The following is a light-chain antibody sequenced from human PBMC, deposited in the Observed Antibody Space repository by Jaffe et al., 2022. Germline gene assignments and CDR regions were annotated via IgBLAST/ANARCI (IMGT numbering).Light chain of an antibody. J-gene: IGKJ3*01. CDR2: AAS. Sequence: DIQLTQSPSFLSASVGDRVTITCRASQGISSYLAWYQQKPGKAPKLLIYAASTLQSGVPSRFSGSGSGTEFTLTISSLQPEDFATYYCQQLNSYPGSLTFGPGTKVDIK. V-gene: IGKV1-9*01. CDR3: QQLNSYPGSLT. CDR1: QGISSY.